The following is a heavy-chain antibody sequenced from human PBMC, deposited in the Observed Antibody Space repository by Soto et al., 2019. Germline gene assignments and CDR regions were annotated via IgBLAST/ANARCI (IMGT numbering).Heavy chain of an antibody. CDR2: IYHTGNN. Sequence: SETLSLTFAVSGDSISSPHYYWTWIRQPPGKGLEWVGYIYHTGNNFYNPALKSRVAMSVDPSTNQFSLKLASVTDADTAVYFCAREPKQNYDSSPWNGGFDSWGPGTLVTVSS. V-gene: IGHV4-30-4*01. CDR1: GDSISSPHYY. D-gene: IGHD3-22*01. CDR3: AREPKQNYDSSPWNGGFDS. J-gene: IGHJ4*02.